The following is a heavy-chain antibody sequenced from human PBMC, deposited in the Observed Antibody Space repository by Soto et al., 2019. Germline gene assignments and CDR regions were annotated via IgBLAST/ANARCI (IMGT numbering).Heavy chain of an antibody. CDR2: IYYSGST. CDR3: ARLHGDYEGDAFGI. J-gene: IGHJ3*02. V-gene: IGHV4-59*08. CDR1: GGSISSYY. D-gene: IGHD4-17*01. Sequence: SETLSLTCTVSGGSISSYYWSWIRQPPGKGLEWIGYIYYSGSTNYNPSLKSRVTISVDTSKNQFSLKLSSVTAADTAVYYCARLHGDYEGDAFGIWGQGTMVTVSS.